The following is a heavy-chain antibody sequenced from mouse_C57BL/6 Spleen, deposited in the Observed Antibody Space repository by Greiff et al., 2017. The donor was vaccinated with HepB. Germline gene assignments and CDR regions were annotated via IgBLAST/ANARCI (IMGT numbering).Heavy chain of an antibody. CDR3: ARERSRDWYFDV. CDR1: GYSITSGYY. J-gene: IGHJ1*03. Sequence: VQLQESGPGLVKPSQSLSLTCSVSGYSITSGYYWNWIRQFPGNKLEWMGYISYDGSNNYNPSLKNRIAITRDTSKNQFFLKLNSVTTEDTATYYCARERSRDWYFDVWGTGTTVTVSS. CDR2: ISYDGSN. V-gene: IGHV3-6*01. D-gene: IGHD1-1*01.